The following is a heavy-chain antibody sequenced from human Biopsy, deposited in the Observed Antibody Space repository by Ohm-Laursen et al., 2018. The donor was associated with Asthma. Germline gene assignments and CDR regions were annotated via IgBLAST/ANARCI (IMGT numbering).Heavy chain of an antibody. Sequence: SLRLSCTASGFAVSRDQMFWVRQAPGKGLEWVSVIYSAGTSHTADSVRGRFTISRDYSKNTLYLQMHSLRAEDTAVYYCARGDSSNWSHYYFDYWGQGTLVTVSS. J-gene: IGHJ4*02. D-gene: IGHD3-22*01. CDR1: GFAVSRDQ. V-gene: IGHV3-53*01. CDR2: IYSAGTS. CDR3: ARGDSSNWSHYYFDY.